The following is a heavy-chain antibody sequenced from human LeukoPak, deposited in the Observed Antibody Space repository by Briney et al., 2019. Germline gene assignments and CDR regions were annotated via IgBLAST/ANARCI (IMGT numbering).Heavy chain of an antibody. V-gene: IGHV3-30*18. CDR3: AKDNSGNFLSPFDY. CDR1: GLTFSGYD. D-gene: IGHD1-26*01. CDR2: MSYGGQNE. J-gene: IGHJ4*02. Sequence: GGSLRLSCATSGLTFSGYDMHWVRQAPGKGPEWVAVMSYGGQNERYADSVKDRFTVSRDNSKNTLDLQMSSLRAEDTAIYYCAKDNSGNFLSPFDYWGQGTLVAVSS.